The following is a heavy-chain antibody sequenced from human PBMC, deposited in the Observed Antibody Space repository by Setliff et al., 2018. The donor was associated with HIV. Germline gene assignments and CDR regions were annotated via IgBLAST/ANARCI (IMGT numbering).Heavy chain of an antibody. Sequence: PSETLSLTCTVSGDSISSFYCSWIRQPPGKELEWIGYIYYSGSTNYNPSLKSRVTISVDTSKKQFSLKVSSVTAADTAVYYCARGTAAAGFKYYFDYWGQGTLVTVSS. D-gene: IGHD6-13*01. CDR3: ARGTAAAGFKYYFDY. CDR2: IYYSGST. J-gene: IGHJ4*02. V-gene: IGHV4-59*12. CDR1: GDSISSFY.